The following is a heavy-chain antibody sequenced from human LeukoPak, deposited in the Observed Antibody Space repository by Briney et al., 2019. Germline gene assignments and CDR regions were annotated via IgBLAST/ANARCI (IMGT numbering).Heavy chain of an antibody. Sequence: GGSLRLSCAASGFTFSSYWMSWVRQAPGKGLEWVANIKQGGSEKYYVDSVKGRFTISRDNAKNSLYLQMNSLRAEDTAVYYCARTRLRYFDWLLYDAFDIWGQGTMVTVSS. D-gene: IGHD3-9*01. J-gene: IGHJ3*02. CDR3: ARTRLRYFDWLLYDAFDI. CDR1: GFTFSSYW. CDR2: IKQGGSEK. V-gene: IGHV3-7*01.